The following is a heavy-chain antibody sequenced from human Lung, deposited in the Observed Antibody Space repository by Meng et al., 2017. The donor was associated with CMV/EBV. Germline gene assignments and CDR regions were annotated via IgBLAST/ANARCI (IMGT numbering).Heavy chain of an antibody. J-gene: IGHJ4*02. CDR2: IKQDGSEI. Sequence: GGSLRLSCAASGFSFSTYWMNWVRQAPGKGLEWVASIKQDGSEIYYVDSVKGRFTISRDNAKKSLYLQMDSLRAEDTAVYYCATYGWTPDYWGQGTGVTVSS. D-gene: IGHD2-8*02. CDR1: GFSFSTYW. V-gene: IGHV3-7*01. CDR3: ATYGWTPDY.